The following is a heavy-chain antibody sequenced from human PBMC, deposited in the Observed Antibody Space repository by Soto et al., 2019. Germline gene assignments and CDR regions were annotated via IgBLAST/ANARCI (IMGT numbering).Heavy chain of an antibody. V-gene: IGHV3-9*01. CDR2: ITWNSVTM. CDR1: GFTFKDYA. D-gene: IGHD2-8*01. Sequence: EVQLVESGGGLVQPGRSLRLSCVASGFTFKDYAFHWVRQVPGKGLEWVSGITWNSVTMGYADSVKGRFTISKDDAKYSLYLERSSLRPEDTALYYYARARAFGPNDRCYHLYSYMDVWGKGTTVTVSS. CDR3: ARARAFGPNDRCYHLYSYMDV. J-gene: IGHJ6*03.